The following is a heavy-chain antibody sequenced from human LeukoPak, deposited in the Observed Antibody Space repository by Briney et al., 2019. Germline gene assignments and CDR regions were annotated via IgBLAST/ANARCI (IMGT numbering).Heavy chain of an antibody. J-gene: IGHJ4*02. V-gene: IGHV1-2*02. Sequence: ASVKVSCKASGYTFTGYYMHWVRQAPGQGLEWMGWINPNSGGTNYAQKFQGRVTMTRDTSISTAYMELSRLRSDDTAVYYCARENGPTGVYFDYWGQGTLVTVSS. CDR3: ARENGPTGVYFDY. CDR1: GYTFTGYY. D-gene: IGHD4-23*01. CDR2: INPNSGGT.